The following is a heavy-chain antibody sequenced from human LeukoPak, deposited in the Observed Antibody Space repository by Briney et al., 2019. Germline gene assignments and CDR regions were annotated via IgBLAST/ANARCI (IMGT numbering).Heavy chain of an antibody. CDR3: AKVEELLEPYFDY. CDR1: GFTFSSYA. D-gene: IGHD1-14*01. V-gene: IGHV3-23*01. Sequence: QAGGSLRLSCAASGFTFSSYAMSWVRQALGKGLEWVSAISGSGGSTYYADSVKGRFTISRDNSKNTLYLQMNSLRAEDTAVYYCAKVEELLEPYFDYWGQGTLVTVSS. J-gene: IGHJ4*02. CDR2: ISGSGGST.